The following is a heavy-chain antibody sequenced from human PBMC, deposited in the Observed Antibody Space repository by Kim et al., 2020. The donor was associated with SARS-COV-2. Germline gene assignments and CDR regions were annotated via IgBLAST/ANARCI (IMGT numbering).Heavy chain of an antibody. CDR3: ARGGGSYYDYVWGSLH. Sequence: GGSLRLSCAASGFTFSSYSMNWVRQAPGKGLEWVSSISSSSSYIYYADSVKGRFTISRDNAKNSLYLQMNSLRAEDTAVYYCARGGGSYYDYVWGSLHWGQGTLVTVSS. CDR2: ISSSSSYI. J-gene: IGHJ4*02. D-gene: IGHD3-16*01. CDR1: GFTFSSYS. V-gene: IGHV3-21*01.